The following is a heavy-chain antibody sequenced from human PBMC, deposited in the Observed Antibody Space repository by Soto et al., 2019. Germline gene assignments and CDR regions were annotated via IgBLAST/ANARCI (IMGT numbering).Heavy chain of an antibody. Sequence: SETLSLTCSVSDDSISSSTYYWGWIRQPPGKGLEWLGYIFYTGSTYKNPSLKSRVTISADSSKNQFSVNLTSVTATDTAVYYCARRPSSGYAYYFDYWGHGILVTVSS. V-gene: IGHV4-39*01. CDR1: DDSISSSTYY. J-gene: IGHJ4*01. CDR3: ARRPSSGYAYYFDY. CDR2: IFYTGST. D-gene: IGHD3-22*01.